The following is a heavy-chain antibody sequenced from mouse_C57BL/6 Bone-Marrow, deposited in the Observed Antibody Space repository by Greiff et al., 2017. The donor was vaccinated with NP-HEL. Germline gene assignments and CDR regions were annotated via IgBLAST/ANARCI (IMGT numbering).Heavy chain of an antibody. CDR3: ANITTVYYFDY. V-gene: IGHV1-81*01. CDR1: GYTFTSYG. CDR2: IYPRSGNT. Sequence: VQLVESGAELARPGASVKLSCKASGYTFTSYGISWVKQRTGQGLEWIGEIYPRSGNTYYNEKFKGKATLTADKSSSTAYMELRSLTSEDSAVYFCANITTVYYFDYWGQGTTLTVSS. D-gene: IGHD1-1*01. J-gene: IGHJ2*01.